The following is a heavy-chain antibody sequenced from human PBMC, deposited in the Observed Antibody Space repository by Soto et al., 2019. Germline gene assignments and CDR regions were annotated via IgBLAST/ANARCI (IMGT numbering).Heavy chain of an antibody. CDR3: VKEKSVMYSGYDAYDI. D-gene: IGHD5-12*01. CDR2: INSGGSRI. CDR1: GFTFSSYE. J-gene: IGHJ3*02. V-gene: IGHV3-48*03. Sequence: GGSLRLSCAASGFTFSSYEMDWVRQAPGKGPEWVAYINSGGSRIYYADSVKGRFTISREDAKNSLYLQMNSLRAEDTAVYYCVKEKSVMYSGYDAYDIWGQGTMVNVSS.